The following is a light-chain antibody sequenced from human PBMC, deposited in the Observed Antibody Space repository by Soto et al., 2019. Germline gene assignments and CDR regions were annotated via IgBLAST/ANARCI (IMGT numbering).Light chain of an antibody. CDR2: DAS. Sequence: EIVLTQSPATLSLSPGERATLSCRASQSVSSYLAWYQQKPGQAPRLLIYDASTRATAIPARFSGSGSWTDFTFAISGLERKDGAVYYCQQRSNWPPYTFGQGTKLEIK. V-gene: IGKV3-11*01. CDR1: QSVSSY. CDR3: QQRSNWPPYT. J-gene: IGKJ2*01.